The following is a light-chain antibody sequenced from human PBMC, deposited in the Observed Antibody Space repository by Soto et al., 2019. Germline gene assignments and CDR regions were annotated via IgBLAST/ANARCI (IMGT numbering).Light chain of an antibody. V-gene: IGLV2-14*01. CDR1: SSDVGGYTY. CDR2: EVN. Sequence: QSVLTQPASVSGSPRQSITISCTGASSDVGGYTYVSWYQQHPDKAPKLMIYEVNNRPSGVSHRFSGSKSGNTASLTISGLQAEDEADYYCSSYTSSSTLYVFGTGTKLTVL. J-gene: IGLJ1*01. CDR3: SSYTSSSTLYV.